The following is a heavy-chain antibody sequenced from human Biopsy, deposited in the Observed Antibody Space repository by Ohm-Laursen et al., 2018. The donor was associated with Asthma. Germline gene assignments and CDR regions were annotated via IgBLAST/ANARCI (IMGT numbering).Heavy chain of an antibody. V-gene: IGHV3-21*01. CDR2: ISSSSSYI. CDR3: ARDGTDMNEAMPKDY. D-gene: IGHD2-2*01. CDR1: GFTFSSYS. J-gene: IGHJ4*02. Sequence: GSLRLSCAASGFTFSSYSMNWVRQAPGKGLEWVSSISSSSSYIYYADSVKCRFTISRDNAKNSLYLQMNSLRAEDTAVYYCARDGTDMNEAMPKDYWGQGTLVTVSS.